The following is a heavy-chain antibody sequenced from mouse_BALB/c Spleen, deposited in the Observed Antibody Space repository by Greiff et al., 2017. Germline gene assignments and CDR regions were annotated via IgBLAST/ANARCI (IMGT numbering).Heavy chain of an antibody. V-gene: IGHV3-6*02. Sequence: ESGPGLVKPSQSLSLSCSVSGYSITSGYYWNWIRQSPGNKLEWMGYISYDGSNNYNPSLKNRTSITRDTSKNQFFLKLNSVTTEDTATYDCERLLLLRGVDYWGQGTTLTVSS. D-gene: IGHD1-1*01. J-gene: IGHJ2*01. CDR3: ERLLLLRGVDY. CDR1: GYSITSGYY. CDR2: ISYDGSN.